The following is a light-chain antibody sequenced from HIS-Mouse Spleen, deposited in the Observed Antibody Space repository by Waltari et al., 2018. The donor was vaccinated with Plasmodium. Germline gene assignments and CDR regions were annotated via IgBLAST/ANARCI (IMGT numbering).Light chain of an antibody. CDR3: CSYVGSSTWV. V-gene: IGLV2-23*01. J-gene: IGLJ3*02. CDR1: SSDVGSYNL. Sequence: QSALTQPASVSGSPGQSLTISCTGTSSDVGSYNLVSWYQQHPGKAPKLMIYEGTKRPSGVSNRFSGPKSGNTASLTISGLQAEDEADYYCCSYVGSSTWVFGGGTKLTVL. CDR2: EGT.